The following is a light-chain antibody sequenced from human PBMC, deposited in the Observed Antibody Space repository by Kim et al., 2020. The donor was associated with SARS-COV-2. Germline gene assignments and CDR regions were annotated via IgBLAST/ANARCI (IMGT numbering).Light chain of an antibody. CDR2: DVS. J-gene: IGLJ3*02. Sequence: GQSVTISCTGTSIDVGGYKYVSWYQQHPGKAPKLMIYDVSKRPSGVPDRFSGSKSGNTASLTISGLQAEDEADYYCCSYAGSYTLVFGGGTQLTVL. V-gene: IGLV2-11*01. CDR1: SIDVGGYKY. CDR3: CSYAGSYTLV.